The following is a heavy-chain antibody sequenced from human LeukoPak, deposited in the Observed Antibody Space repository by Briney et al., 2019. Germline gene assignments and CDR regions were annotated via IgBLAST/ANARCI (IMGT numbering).Heavy chain of an antibody. J-gene: IGHJ6*02. CDR1: GFTFSSYA. CDR3: AKDRDCSSTSCYYYGLDV. CDR2: ISYDGSNK. Sequence: PGGSLRLSCAASGFTFSSYAMHWVRQAPGKGLEWVAAISYDGSNKYYADSVKGRFTISRDNSKNTLYLQTNSLRAEDTAVYYCAKDRDCSSTSCYYYGLDVWGQGTTVTVSS. V-gene: IGHV3-30*18. D-gene: IGHD2-2*01.